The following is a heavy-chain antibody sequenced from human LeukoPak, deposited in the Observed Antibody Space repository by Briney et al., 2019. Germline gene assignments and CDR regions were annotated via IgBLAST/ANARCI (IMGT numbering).Heavy chain of an antibody. CDR1: GFTFSSYG. CDR2: IRYDGSNK. V-gene: IGHV3-30*02. J-gene: IGHJ4*02. Sequence: PGGSLRLSCAASGFTFSSYGMHWVRPAPGQGLEWVAFIRYDGSNKYYAESVKGRFTISKDNFKNTLYLQMSSLRAGDTAVDYCAKIGRAARPHDYWGQGTLVTVSS. CDR3: AKIGRAARPHDY. D-gene: IGHD6-6*01.